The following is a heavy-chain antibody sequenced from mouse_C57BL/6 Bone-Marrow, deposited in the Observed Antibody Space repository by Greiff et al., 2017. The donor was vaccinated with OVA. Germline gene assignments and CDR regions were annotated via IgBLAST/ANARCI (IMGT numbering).Heavy chain of an antibody. V-gene: IGHV1-50*01. CDR1: GYTFTSYW. CDR3: ARERAYYSNYNYAMDY. J-gene: IGHJ4*01. D-gene: IGHD2-5*01. CDR2: IDPSDSYT. Sequence: VQLQQPGAELVKPGASVKLSCKASGYTFTSYWMQWVKQRPGQGLEWIGEIDPSDSYTNYNQKFKGKATLTVDTSSSTAYMQLSSLTSEDSAVYYCARERAYYSNYNYAMDYWGQGTSVTVSS.